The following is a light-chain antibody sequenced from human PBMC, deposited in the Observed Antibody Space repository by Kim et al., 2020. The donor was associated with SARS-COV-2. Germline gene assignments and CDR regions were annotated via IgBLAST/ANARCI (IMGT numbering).Light chain of an antibody. CDR1: QDINDY. Sequence: ASIGDRVTITCQASQDINDYLDWYQQKPGEVPKLLIYDATRLETGVPSRFSGSGSGTHFTLTISSLQPEDIATYYCHQYDKFPQTFGQGTKVDIK. J-gene: IGKJ1*01. CDR2: DAT. CDR3: HQYDKFPQT. V-gene: IGKV1-33*01.